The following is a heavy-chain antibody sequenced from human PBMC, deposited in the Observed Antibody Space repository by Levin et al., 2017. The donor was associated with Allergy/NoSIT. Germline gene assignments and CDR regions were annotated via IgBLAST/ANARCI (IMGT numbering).Heavy chain of an antibody. J-gene: IGHJ2*01. CDR2: LYSGGSS. CDR3: AKVGLGVVIRPSWFFDL. V-gene: IGHV3-53*01. Sequence: GGSLRLSCAASGFSVSSNYMSWVRQAPGKGLEWVSLLYSGGSSYYADSVKGRFIISRDISKNTLHLQMNSLKAEDTALYYCAKVGLGVVIRPSWFFDLWGRGTLVIVSS. D-gene: IGHD3-3*01. CDR1: GFSVSSNY.